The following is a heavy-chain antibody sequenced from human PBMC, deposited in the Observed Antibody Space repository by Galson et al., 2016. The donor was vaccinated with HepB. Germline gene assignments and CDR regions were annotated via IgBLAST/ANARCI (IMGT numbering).Heavy chain of an antibody. CDR1: SGSINSGGYY. J-gene: IGHJ4*02. CDR3: ARGADILTGYYYFDH. V-gene: IGHV4-31*03. CDR2: IYYSGST. D-gene: IGHD3-9*01. Sequence: PLSLTCTVSSGSINSGGYYWSWIRQLPGEGLEWIGHIYYSGSTYSNPSLRSRINISVDTSKNQFYLRLASVMPADTAVYFCARGADILTGYYYFDHWGQGTLVTISS.